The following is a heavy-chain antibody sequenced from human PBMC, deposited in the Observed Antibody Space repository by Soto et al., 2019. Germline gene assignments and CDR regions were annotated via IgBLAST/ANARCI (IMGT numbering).Heavy chain of an antibody. CDR1: GYTFTSYG. D-gene: IGHD2-15*01. V-gene: IGHV1-18*01. J-gene: IGHJ5*02. Sequence: QVQLVQSGAEVKKPGASVKVSCKASGYTFTSYGISWVRQAPGQGLEWMGWISAYNGNTNYAQKLQGRVPMPTDTSTSTAYMELRSLRSADTAVYYRARDVVVAATSNWFDPWGQGTLVTVSS. CDR2: ISAYNGNT. CDR3: ARDVVVAATSNWFDP.